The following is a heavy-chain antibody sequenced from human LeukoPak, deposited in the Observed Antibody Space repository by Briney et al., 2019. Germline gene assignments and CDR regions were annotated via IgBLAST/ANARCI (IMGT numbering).Heavy chain of an antibody. V-gene: IGHV1-2*02. D-gene: IGHD3-10*01. CDR3: ARCGSRNYYNFDY. CDR2: INANSGGT. J-gene: IGHJ4*02. CDR1: GYTFTGWY. Sequence: ASVKVSCKASGYTFTGWYMHWVRQAPGQRLEWMGWINANSGGTYYVQKFQGRLTMTRDTSIRTVYMELSSLRSDDTAVYYCARCGSRNYYNFDYWGQGALVTVSA.